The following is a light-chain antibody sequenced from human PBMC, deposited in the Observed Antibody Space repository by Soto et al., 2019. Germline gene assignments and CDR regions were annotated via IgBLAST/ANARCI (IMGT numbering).Light chain of an antibody. CDR3: QQYGSSPST. Sequence: EIVLTQAPGTLSLSPGERATLSCRGGQSVSSSYLAWYQQKPGQAPRLLIYGESSRATGIPDRFSGSGSGTDFTLTISRLEPEDFAVYYCQQYGSSPSTFGQGTQVDIK. CDR1: QSVSSSY. V-gene: IGKV3-20*01. CDR2: GES. J-gene: IGKJ1*01.